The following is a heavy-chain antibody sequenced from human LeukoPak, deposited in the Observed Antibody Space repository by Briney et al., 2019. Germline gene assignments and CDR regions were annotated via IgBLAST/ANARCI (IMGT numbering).Heavy chain of an antibody. Sequence: SETLSLTCTVSGGSFSTYYWTWIRQPAGKGLEWIGRIYTSGSTNYSPSLKSRVTMSLDTSKNQFSLKLSSVTAADTAVYYCARWGTTTSLDVWGKGTTVTVSS. CDR1: GGSFSTYY. CDR3: ARWGTTTSLDV. J-gene: IGHJ6*04. D-gene: IGHD1-1*01. V-gene: IGHV4-4*07. CDR2: IYTSGST.